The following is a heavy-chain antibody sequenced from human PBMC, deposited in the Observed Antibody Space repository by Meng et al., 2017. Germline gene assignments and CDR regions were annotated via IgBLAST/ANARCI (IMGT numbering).Heavy chain of an antibody. V-gene: IGHV3-11*01. CDR1: GFTFSDYY. CDR3: ARRRFLEQIDAFDI. CDR2: ISSSGSTI. J-gene: IGHJ3*02. D-gene: IGHD3-3*01. Sequence: GESLKISCAASGFTFSDYYMSWIRQAPGKGLEWVSYISSSGSTIYYADSVKGRFTISRDNAKNSLYLQMNSLRAEDTAVYYCARRRFLEQIDAFDIWGQGTMVTVS.